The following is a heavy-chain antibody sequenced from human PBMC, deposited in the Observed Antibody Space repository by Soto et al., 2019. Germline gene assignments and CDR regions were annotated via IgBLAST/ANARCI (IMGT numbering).Heavy chain of an antibody. CDR3: AKDRALENQTPYGMDV. CDR1: GFTLSLYT. J-gene: IGHJ6*02. Sequence: EGQLLESGGGLVKAGGSLRLSCAASGFTLSLYTINWVRQAPGKGLEWVSSLGVSDDRFYADSVKGRFTISRDNSKNRLYLQMDGLRVDDTAVYYCAKDRALENQTPYGMDVWGQGTTVTV. CDR2: LGVSDDR. D-gene: IGHD2-2*01. V-gene: IGHV3-21*04.